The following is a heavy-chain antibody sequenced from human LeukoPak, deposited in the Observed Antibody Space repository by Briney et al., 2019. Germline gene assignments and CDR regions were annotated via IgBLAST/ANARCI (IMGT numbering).Heavy chain of an antibody. CDR2: ISSSSSTI. CDR1: GFTFSSYS. CDR3: AREEQLGPFDY. D-gene: IGHD6-6*01. Sequence: GGSLRLSCAASGFTFSSYSMNWDRQAPGKGLEWVSYISSSSSTIYYADSVKGRFTISRDNAKNSLYLQMNSLRAEDTAVYYCAREEQLGPFDYWGQGTLVTVSS. J-gene: IGHJ4*02. V-gene: IGHV3-48*01.